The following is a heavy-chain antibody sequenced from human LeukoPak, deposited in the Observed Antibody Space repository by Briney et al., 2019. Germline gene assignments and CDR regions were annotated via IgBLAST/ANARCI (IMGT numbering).Heavy chain of an antibody. D-gene: IGHD6-19*01. J-gene: IGHJ3*02. CDR1: GFSFSSYC. Sequence: PGGSLRLSCAASGFSFSSYCMNWVRQAPGKGLEWVAIIREDGSETYYVDSVKGRFTISRDNAKNSLYLQMNSLRAEDTALYYCASGYSSGWYWDAFDIWGQGTMVTVSS. CDR3: ASGYSSGWYWDAFDI. V-gene: IGHV3-7*03. CDR2: IREDGSET.